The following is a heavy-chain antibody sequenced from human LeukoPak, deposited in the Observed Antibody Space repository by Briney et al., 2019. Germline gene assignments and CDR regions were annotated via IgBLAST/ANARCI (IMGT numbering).Heavy chain of an antibody. CDR2: ISSSSSYI. CDR1: GFTFSSYS. V-gene: IGHV3-21*01. D-gene: IGHD3-22*01. J-gene: IGHJ4*02. Sequence: GGSLRLSCAASGFTFSSYSMNWVRQAPGKGLEWVSSISSSSSYIYYADSVKGRFTISRDNAKNSLYLQMNSLRAEDTAVYYCASPEVYYYDSSGPRVFDYWGQGTLVTVSS. CDR3: ASPEVYYYDSSGPRVFDY.